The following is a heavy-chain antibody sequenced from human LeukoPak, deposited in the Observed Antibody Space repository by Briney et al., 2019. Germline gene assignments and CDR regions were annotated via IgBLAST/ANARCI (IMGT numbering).Heavy chain of an antibody. D-gene: IGHD2-15*01. V-gene: IGHV3-30*18. CDR3: AKGYWDSP. CDR2: ISYDESNK. CDR1: GFTFSRYG. Sequence: GGSLRLSCAASGFTFSRYGMHWVRQAPGKGLEWVAVISYDESNKYYAESVKGRFTISRDNSKNTLYLQMNSLRAEDTAVYYCAKGYWDSPWGQGTLVTVSS. J-gene: IGHJ5*02.